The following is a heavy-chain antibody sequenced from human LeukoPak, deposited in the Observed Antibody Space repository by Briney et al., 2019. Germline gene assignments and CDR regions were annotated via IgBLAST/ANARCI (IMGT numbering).Heavy chain of an antibody. Sequence: GGSLRLSCAASGFTLSSYTTNWVRQAPGKGLEWVSSISNSGFYIYYADSVKGRFVVSRDNANNSLYLQTNSLRDEDTAVYYCVTDGASDIWGQGTMVTVSS. CDR2: ISNSGFYI. J-gene: IGHJ3*02. V-gene: IGHV3-21*01. CDR3: VTDGASDI. CDR1: GFTLSSYT.